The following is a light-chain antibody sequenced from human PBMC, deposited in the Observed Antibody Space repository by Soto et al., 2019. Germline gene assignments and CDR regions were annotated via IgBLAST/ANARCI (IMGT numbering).Light chain of an antibody. V-gene: IGKV1-5*03. CDR3: QHYNSYSEA. CDR2: KAS. Sequence: DIQMTQSPSTLSGSVGDRVTITCRASQTISSWLAWYQQKPGKAPKLLIYKASTLKSGVPSRFSVSGSGTEFTLTISSLQPDDFATYYFQHYNSYSEAFGQVTKVELK. CDR1: QTISSW. J-gene: IGKJ1*01.